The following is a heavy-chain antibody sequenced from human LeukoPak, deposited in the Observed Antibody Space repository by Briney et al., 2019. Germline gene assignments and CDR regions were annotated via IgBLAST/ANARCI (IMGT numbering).Heavy chain of an antibody. Sequence: GGSLRLSCAASGFTFSSYSMNWVRQAPGKGLEWVSVIYSGGSTYYADSVKGRFTISRDNSKNTLYLQMNSLRAEDTAVYYCAREGEQLGPFDYWGQGTLVTVSS. V-gene: IGHV3-53*01. CDR2: IYSGGST. D-gene: IGHD3-16*01. CDR1: GFTFSSYS. J-gene: IGHJ4*02. CDR3: AREGEQLGPFDY.